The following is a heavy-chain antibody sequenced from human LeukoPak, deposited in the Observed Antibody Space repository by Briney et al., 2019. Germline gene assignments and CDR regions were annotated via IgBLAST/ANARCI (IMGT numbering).Heavy chain of an antibody. CDR1: GFTFSTYS. J-gene: IGHJ4*02. CDR2: ISSSSSTI. D-gene: IGHD2-2*01. V-gene: IGHV3-48*04. CDR3: ARDPLGEGYCSSTSCPPGY. Sequence: GGSLRLSCAASGFTFSTYSVTWVRQAPGKGLEWVSYISSSSSTIYYGGSVKGRFTISRDNAKNSLYLQMNSLRAEDTAVYYCARDPLGEGYCSSTSCPPGYWGQGTLVTVSP.